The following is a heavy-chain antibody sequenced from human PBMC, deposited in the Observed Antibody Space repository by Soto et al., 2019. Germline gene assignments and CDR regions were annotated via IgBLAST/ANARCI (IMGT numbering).Heavy chain of an antibody. J-gene: IGHJ6*02. D-gene: IGHD6-19*01. Sequence: PGGSLRLSCAASGFTFSSYGMHWVRQAPGKGLEWVAVIWYDGSNKYYADSVKGRFTISRDNSKNTLYLQMNSLRAEDTAVYYCARDRYLAVAGTRAPLYGMDVWSQGTTVTVSS. CDR2: IWYDGSNK. CDR3: ARDRYLAVAGTRAPLYGMDV. CDR1: GFTFSSYG. V-gene: IGHV3-33*01.